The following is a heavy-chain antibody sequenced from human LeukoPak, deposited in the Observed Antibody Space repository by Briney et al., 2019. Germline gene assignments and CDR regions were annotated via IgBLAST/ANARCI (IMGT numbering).Heavy chain of an antibody. D-gene: IGHD3-22*01. J-gene: IGHJ5*02. CDR1: GHSVYNYW. CDR3: ARLNYYDSSGSKFDP. CDR2: IYPGDSDT. V-gene: IGHV5-51*01. Sequence: GESLKISCKVSGHSVYNYWIGWVRQMPGKGLEWMGFIYPGDSDTRYSPSFQGQVTISADKSITTAYLQWSSLKASDTAIYHCARLNYYDSSGSKFDPWGQGTLVTVSS.